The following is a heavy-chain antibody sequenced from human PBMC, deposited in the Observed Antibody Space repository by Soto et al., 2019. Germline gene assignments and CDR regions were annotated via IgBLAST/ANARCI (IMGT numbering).Heavy chain of an antibody. Sequence: GGSLRLSCAASGFTVSSNYMSWVRQAPGKGLEWVSVIYSGGSTYYADSVKGRFTISRDNSKNTLYLQMNSLRAEDTAVYYCASSVTLTLKKYRSLSFDSWGQGTMVTVSS. CDR1: GFTVSSNY. D-gene: IGHD5-18*01. CDR2: IYSGGST. CDR3: ASSVTLTLKKYRSLSFDS. V-gene: IGHV3-53*01. J-gene: IGHJ4*02.